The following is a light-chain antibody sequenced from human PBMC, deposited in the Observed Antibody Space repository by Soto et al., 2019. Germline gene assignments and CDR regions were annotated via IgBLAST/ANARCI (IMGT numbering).Light chain of an antibody. CDR1: QSVSSY. V-gene: IGKV3-11*01. CDR3: QQRSNWVT. Sequence: EIVLTQSPATLSLSPGERATLSCRASQSVSSYLAWYKQQPGQAPSLLIYDASNRATGIPARFSGSGSGTDFTLTIRSLEPEDFAVDYCQQRSNWVTVGQGTRGEIK. J-gene: IGKJ5*01. CDR2: DAS.